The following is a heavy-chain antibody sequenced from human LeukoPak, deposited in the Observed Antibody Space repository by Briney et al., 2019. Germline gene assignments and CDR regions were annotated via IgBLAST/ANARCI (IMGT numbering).Heavy chain of an antibody. CDR1: GYGFTSYW. J-gene: IGHJ4*02. V-gene: IGHV5-51*01. CDR3: ARHVRYCSGGNCYYFDY. CDR2: IYPGDSDT. D-gene: IGHD2-15*01. Sequence: GESLKISCKGSGYGFTSYWIGWVRQMPGKGLEWMGIIYPGDSDTRYSPSFQGQVTISADKSISTADLQWSSLKASDTAMYYCARHVRYCSGGNCYYFDYWGQGTLVTVSS.